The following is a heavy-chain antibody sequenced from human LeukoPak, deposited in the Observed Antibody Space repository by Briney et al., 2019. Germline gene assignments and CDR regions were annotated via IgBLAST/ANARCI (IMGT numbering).Heavy chain of an antibody. V-gene: IGHV4-4*07. CDR3: ARARRGYSYGYERLNWFDP. D-gene: IGHD5-18*01. CDR1: GGSISSYY. Sequence: PSETLSLTCTVSGGSISSYYWSWIRQPAGKGLEWIGRIYTSGSTNYNPSLKSRVTMSVDTSKNQFSLKLSSVTAADTAVYYCARARRGYSYGYERLNWFDPWGQGTLVTVFS. CDR2: IYTSGST. J-gene: IGHJ5*02.